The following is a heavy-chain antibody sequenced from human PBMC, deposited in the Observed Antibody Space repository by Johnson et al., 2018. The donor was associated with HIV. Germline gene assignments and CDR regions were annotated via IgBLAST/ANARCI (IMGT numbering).Heavy chain of an antibody. D-gene: IGHD5-12*01. V-gene: IGHV3-30*14. Sequence: QVQLVESGGGVVRPGRSLRLSCAASGFTFSNYPMHWVRQAPGKGLAWVAVISFDGSNKFYADSVKGRFTISRDNSKNTLYLQMNSLRAEDTAVYFCASGDDDGFWGQGTKVTVSS. CDR3: ASGDDDGF. CDR2: ISFDGSNK. J-gene: IGHJ3*01. CDR1: GFTFSNYP.